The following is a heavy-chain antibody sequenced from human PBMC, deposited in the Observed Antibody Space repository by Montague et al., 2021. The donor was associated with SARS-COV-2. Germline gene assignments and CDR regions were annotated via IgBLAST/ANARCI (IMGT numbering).Heavy chain of an antibody. Sequence: SETLSLTCAVYGGSFSGYYWTWIRQSPGKGLEWIAETNRSGTTNYNFNPSLRSRVTISVDTSKSQFSLKLTSVTAADTGVYYCARWDPQTLTLIGLRGKSASDYWGQGTLVTVSS. V-gene: IGHV4-34*01. J-gene: IGHJ4*02. CDR1: GGSFSGYY. CDR2: TNRSGTT. D-gene: IGHD4-23*01. CDR3: ARWDPQTLTLIGLRGKSASDY.